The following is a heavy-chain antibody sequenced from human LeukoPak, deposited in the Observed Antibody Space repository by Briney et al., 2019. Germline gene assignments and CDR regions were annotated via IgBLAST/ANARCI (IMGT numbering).Heavy chain of an antibody. J-gene: IGHJ3*02. D-gene: IGHD7-27*01. V-gene: IGHV4-39*07. CDR2: IYYSGST. CDR1: GGSISSYY. Sequence: PSETLSLTCTVSGGSISSYYWGWIRQPPGKGLYWIGTIYYSGSTYYNPSLKSRVTISVDTSKNQFFLKLSSVTAADTAIYYCAREPELGDAFDIWGQGTMVTVSS. CDR3: AREPELGDAFDI.